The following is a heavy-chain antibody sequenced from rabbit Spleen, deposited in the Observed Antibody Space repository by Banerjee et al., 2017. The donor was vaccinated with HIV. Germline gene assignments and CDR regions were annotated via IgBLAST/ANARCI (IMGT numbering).Heavy chain of an antibody. D-gene: IGHD6-1*01. CDR2: IWGGSSGST. CDR3: ARGVVGNDGWSDL. CDR1: GFSFTNRDW. V-gene: IGHV1S45*01. Sequence: QEQLEESGGGLVKPGGTLALTCKASGFSFTNRDWMCWVRQAPGKGLEWIACIWGGSSGSTYYASWAKGRFTISKTSSTTVDLKMTSLTAADTATYFCARGVVGNDGWSDLWGPGTLVTVS. J-gene: IGHJ4*01.